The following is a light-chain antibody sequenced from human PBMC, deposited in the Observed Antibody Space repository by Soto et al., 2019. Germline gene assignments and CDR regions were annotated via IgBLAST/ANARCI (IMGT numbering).Light chain of an antibody. CDR1: QDIRKF. Sequence: DIEMTQSPSSLSASVGDRVTITCRASQDIRKFLNWFQQRPGAAPKLLIYDASNWETGVSARFSADGSGTHITFTITSLQPEDSGTYFCQQYDNLPYTFAQGTKVEI. J-gene: IGKJ2*01. V-gene: IGKV1-33*01. CDR3: QQYDNLPYT. CDR2: DAS.